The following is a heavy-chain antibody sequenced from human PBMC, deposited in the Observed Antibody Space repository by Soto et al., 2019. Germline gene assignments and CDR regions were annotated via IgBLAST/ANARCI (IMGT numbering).Heavy chain of an antibody. CDR1: GGSFSGYY. CDR2: INHSGST. V-gene: IGHV4-34*01. D-gene: IGHD5-12*01. CDR3: ARGEIPPPSGYDSGYYYMDV. Sequence: QVQLQQWGAGLLKPSETLSLTCAVYGGSFSGYYWSWIRQPPGKELEWIGEINHSGSTNYNPSLKSRVTISVDTSKNQFSLKLSSVTAADTAVYYCARGEIPPPSGYDSGYYYMDVWGKGTTVTVSS. J-gene: IGHJ6*03.